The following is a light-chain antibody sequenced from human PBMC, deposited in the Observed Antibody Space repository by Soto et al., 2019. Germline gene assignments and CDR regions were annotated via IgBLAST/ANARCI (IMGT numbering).Light chain of an antibody. CDR2: GAS. J-gene: IGKJ4*01. CDR1: RSVSSN. V-gene: IGKV3-15*01. Sequence: EIVMTQSPATLPVSPGERATLSCRASRSVSSNLAWYQQKPGQAPRLLMYGASTRATGIPARFSGSGSGTEFTLTISSLQSEDVAVYFCQQYHNWPLTFGGGTKVDIK. CDR3: QQYHNWPLT.